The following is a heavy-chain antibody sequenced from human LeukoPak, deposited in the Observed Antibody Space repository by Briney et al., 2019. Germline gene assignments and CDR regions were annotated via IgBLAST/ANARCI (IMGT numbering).Heavy chain of an antibody. CDR1: GVTFDDYA. J-gene: IGHJ4*02. CDR2: ISWNSGSI. D-gene: IGHD5-18*01. V-gene: IGHV3-9*03. CDR3: AKDHGYSYGRGFDY. Sequence: GGSLRLSCAVSGVTFDDYAMHWVRQAPGKGLEWVSGISWNSGSIGYADSVKGRFTISRDNAKNSLYLQMNSLRAEDMALYYCAKDHGYSYGRGFDYWGQGTLVTVSS.